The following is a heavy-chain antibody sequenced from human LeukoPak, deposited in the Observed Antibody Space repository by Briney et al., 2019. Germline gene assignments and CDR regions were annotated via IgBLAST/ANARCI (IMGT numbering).Heavy chain of an antibody. Sequence: GGSLRLSCAASGFTFSSFGMHCVRRAPGKGLEWGAFMSMEEAGGTTYFADSVKGRFTISRDNSKNTLYLQMSSLRAEDTAVYYCAKDCGSSTSCYDVYYFDYWGQGTLVTVSS. CDR2: MSMEEAGGTT. CDR1: GFTFSSFG. CDR3: AKDCGSSTSCYDVYYFDY. V-gene: IGHV3-30*02. J-gene: IGHJ4*02. D-gene: IGHD2-2*01.